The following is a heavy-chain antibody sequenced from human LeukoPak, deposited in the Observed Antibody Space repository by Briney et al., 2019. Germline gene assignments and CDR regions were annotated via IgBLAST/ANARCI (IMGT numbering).Heavy chain of an antibody. CDR2: IDGGGSST. J-gene: IGHJ4*01. Sequence: GESLRLSCAASGFTFSSYWMHWVRQVPGKGLVWVSRIDGGGSSTSYADSVKGRFSISRDNGKSTLYLQMNSLRVEDTAVYYCARGPGSSGGAYVGDYWGHGTLVTVSS. CDR3: ARGPGSSGGAYVGDY. V-gene: IGHV3-74*01. CDR1: GFTFSSYW. D-gene: IGHD3-22*01.